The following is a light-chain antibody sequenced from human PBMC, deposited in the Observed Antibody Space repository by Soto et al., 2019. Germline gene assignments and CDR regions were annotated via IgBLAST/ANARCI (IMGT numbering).Light chain of an antibody. CDR1: RSVLYPSDKRNY. V-gene: IGKV4-1*01. CDR3: QQYYETPHT. CDR2: WAS. Sequence: DIVMTQSPDSLAVSLGVRATITCKSSRSVLYPSDKRNYLAWYQQKPGQPPKLLLYWASTRESGVPARFTGSGSWTDFTLTINSLQAEDVAIYFCQQYYETPHTFGQGTKLEL. J-gene: IGKJ2*01.